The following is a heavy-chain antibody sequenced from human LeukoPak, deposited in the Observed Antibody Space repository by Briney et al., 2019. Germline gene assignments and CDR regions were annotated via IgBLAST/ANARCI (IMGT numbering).Heavy chain of an antibody. CDR1: GFTFSSYA. Sequence: GGSLRLSCAASGFTFSSYAMHWVRQAPGKGLEWVAVISYDGSNKYYADSVKGRFTISRDNSKNTLYLQMNSLRAEDTAVYYCARSVPQSYYYMDVWGKGTTVTVSS. V-gene: IGHV3-30*04. CDR2: ISYDGSNK. J-gene: IGHJ6*03. CDR3: ARSVPQSYYYMDV. D-gene: IGHD6-6*01.